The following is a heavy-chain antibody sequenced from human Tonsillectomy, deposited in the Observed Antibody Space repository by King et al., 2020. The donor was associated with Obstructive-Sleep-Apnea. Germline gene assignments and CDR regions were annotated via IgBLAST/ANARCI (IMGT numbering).Heavy chain of an antibody. V-gene: IGHV4-59*01. CDR3: ARDRRSNFRGVSALSDY. Sequence: VQLQESGPGLVRPSETLSLTCTVSGGSISTYFWSWLRQPPGKGLEWIGKISFSGNTNYNPSLESRATISVDTSNNELSLRLRSVTAADTAVYYCARDRRSNFRGVSALSDYWGQGSLVIVSS. CDR1: GGSISTYF. CDR2: ISFSGNT. D-gene: IGHD3-10*01. J-gene: IGHJ4*02.